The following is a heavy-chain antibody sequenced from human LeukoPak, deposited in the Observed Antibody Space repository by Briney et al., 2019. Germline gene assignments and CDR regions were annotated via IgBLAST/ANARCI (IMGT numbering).Heavy chain of an antibody. CDR1: GYSFTSYW. D-gene: IGHD4-17*01. Sequence: GESLKISCKGSGYSFTSYWIGWVRQMPEKGLEWMGIIYPGDSDTRYSPSLQGQVTISADKSISTAYLQWSSLKASDTAMYYCARTVTVTTGYFDYWGQGTLVTVSS. V-gene: IGHV5-51*01. J-gene: IGHJ4*02. CDR2: IYPGDSDT. CDR3: ARTVTVTTGYFDY.